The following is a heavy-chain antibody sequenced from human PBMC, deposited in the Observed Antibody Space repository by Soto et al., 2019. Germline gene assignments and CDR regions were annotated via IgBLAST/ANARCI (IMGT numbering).Heavy chain of an antibody. CDR3: ARDGVAGSRYWYFDL. V-gene: IGHV3-30-3*01. CDR2: MSYDGDIT. CDR1: GFIFSTYA. Sequence: QVQLVEPGGGVVQPGRSLRLSCAASGFIFSTYAMHWVRQAPGKGLEWVAIMSYDGDITYYADSVKGRFTVSRDTSKNTLYLQMNSLRGEDTAVYYCARDGVAGSRYWYFDLWGRGTLVTVSS. D-gene: IGHD6-19*01. J-gene: IGHJ2*01.